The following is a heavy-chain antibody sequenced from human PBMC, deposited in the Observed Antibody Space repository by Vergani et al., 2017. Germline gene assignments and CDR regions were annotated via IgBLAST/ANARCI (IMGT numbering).Heavy chain of an antibody. Sequence: VQLVESGGGLVQPGRSLRLSCAASGFTFDDYAMHWVRQAPGKGLEWVSGISWNSGSIGYADSVKGRFTISRDNAKNSLYLQMNSLRAEDTALYYCAKSGYTIEIQLSPWFDPWGQGTLVTVSS. CDR2: ISWNSGSI. CDR1: GFTFDDYA. CDR3: AKSGYTIEIQLSPWFDP. D-gene: IGHD5-18*01. J-gene: IGHJ5*02. V-gene: IGHV3-9*01.